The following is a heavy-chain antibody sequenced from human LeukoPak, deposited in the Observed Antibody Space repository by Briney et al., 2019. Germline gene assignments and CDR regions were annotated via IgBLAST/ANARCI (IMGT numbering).Heavy chain of an antibody. CDR2: INHSGST. CDR3: AGGGYYDSSGYYSVWYFDY. D-gene: IGHD3-22*01. CDR1: GASFSGYY. V-gene: IGHV4-34*01. J-gene: IGHJ4*02. Sequence: SETLSLTCGVYGASFSGYYWSWIRQSPGKGLEWIGEINHSGSTNYNPSLKSRVTISADTSKNQFSLKLRSVTAADTAVYYCAGGGYYDSSGYYSVWYFDYWGQGTLVTVSS.